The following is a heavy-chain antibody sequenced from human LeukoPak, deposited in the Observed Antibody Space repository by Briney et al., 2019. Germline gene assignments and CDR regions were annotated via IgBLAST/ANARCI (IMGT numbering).Heavy chain of an antibody. D-gene: IGHD6-13*01. CDR2: INSDGGGA. Sequence: GGSLRLSCAASGITFGNNWMHWVRQGPGKGLVWISRINSDGGGAIYADSVKGRFTVSRDNAKNSLYLQMNSLRAEDTAVYYCARDADIAAAGLLDYWGQGTLVTVSS. CDR1: GITFGNNW. J-gene: IGHJ4*02. CDR3: ARDADIAAAGLLDY. V-gene: IGHV3-74*01.